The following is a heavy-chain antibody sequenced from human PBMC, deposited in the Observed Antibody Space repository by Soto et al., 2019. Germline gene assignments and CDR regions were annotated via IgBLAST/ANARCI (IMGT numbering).Heavy chain of an antibody. J-gene: IGHJ5*02. CDR2: ISSSSTI. CDR1: GFSFSDYS. Sequence: GGSLRLSCAASGFSFSDYSMQWVRQSPGKGLEWVSYISSSSTIYYADSVKGRFTISRDNAKNSLYLQMNSLRAEDTAVYYCARHPERIAQIGWFDPWGQGTLVTVSS. CDR3: ARHPERIAQIGWFDP. V-gene: IGHV3-48*01. D-gene: IGHD6-13*01.